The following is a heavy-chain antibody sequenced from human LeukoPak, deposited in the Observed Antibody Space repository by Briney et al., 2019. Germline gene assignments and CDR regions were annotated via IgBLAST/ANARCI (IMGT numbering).Heavy chain of an antibody. CDR1: GFTFSSYA. CDR2: ISYDGSNK. Sequence: GTSLRLSCAASGFTFSSYAMHWVRQAPGKGLEWVAVISYDGSNKYYEDSVKGRFTISRDNSKNTLYLQMNSLRAEDTAVYYCARDEYSSGWYRNFDYWGQGTLVTVSS. CDR3: ARDEYSSGWYRNFDY. D-gene: IGHD6-19*01. J-gene: IGHJ4*02. V-gene: IGHV3-30-3*01.